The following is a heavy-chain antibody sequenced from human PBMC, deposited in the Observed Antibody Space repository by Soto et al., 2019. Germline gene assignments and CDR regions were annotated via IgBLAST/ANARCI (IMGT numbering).Heavy chain of an antibody. J-gene: IGHJ6*02. CDR3: ARGIAAAGTFGGMDV. D-gene: IGHD6-13*01. V-gene: IGHV1-69*06. CDR1: GGTFSSYA. Sequence: GASVKVSCKASGGTFSSYAISWVRQAPGQGLEWMGGIIPIFGTANYAQKFQGRVTITADKSTSTAYMELSSLRSEDTAVYYCARGIAAAGTFGGMDVWGQGTTVTVSS. CDR2: IIPIFGTA.